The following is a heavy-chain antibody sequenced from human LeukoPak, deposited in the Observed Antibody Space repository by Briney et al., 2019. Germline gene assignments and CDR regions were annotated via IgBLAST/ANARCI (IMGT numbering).Heavy chain of an antibody. J-gene: IGHJ5*02. Sequence: HPGGSLRLSRAASGFTFSSYGMHWVRQAPGKGLDWVAFIHHDGSNKYYADSVRGRFTISRDNSKNTLYLQMNSLRAEDTAVYFCAKGDKMLTWRRTYNRFDPWGQGTLVTVSS. CDR3: AKGDKMLTWRRTYNRFDP. V-gene: IGHV3-30*02. CDR1: GFTFSSYG. D-gene: IGHD3-16*01. CDR2: IHHDGSNK.